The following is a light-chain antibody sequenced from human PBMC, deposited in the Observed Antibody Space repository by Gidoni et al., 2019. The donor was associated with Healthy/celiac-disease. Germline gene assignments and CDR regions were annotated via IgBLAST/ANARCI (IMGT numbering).Light chain of an antibody. CDR1: PGVSSN. J-gene: IGKJ1*01. CDR3: QQYNNWPPWT. CDR2: GAS. V-gene: IGKV3-15*01. Sequence: EIVMTQSPATLSVSPGERATLPCRASPGVSSNLAWYQQKPGQAPRLLIYGASTRATGIPARFSGSGSGTEFTLTISSLQSEDFAVYYCQQYNNWPPWTFGQGTKVEIK.